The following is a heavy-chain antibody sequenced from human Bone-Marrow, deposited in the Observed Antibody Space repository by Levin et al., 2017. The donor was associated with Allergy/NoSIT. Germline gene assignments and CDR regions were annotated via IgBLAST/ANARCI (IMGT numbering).Heavy chain of an antibody. V-gene: IGHV4-59*01. CDR1: GGSISSFY. Sequence: SQTLSLTCTVFGGSISSFYWSWIRQPPGKGLEWIGYVYDRGGTTYNPSLKSQVSISVATSKNHLSLRLGSVSAAGTAVYYCARVGASCHYGSDIWGQGTMVTVSS. D-gene: IGHD1-26*01. CDR2: VYDRGGT. J-gene: IGHJ3*02. CDR3: ARVGASCHYGSDI.